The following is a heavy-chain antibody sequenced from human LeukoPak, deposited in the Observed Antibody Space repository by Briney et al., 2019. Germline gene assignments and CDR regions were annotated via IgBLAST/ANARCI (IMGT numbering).Heavy chain of an antibody. CDR3: AGRGQRYFRD. Sequence: SETPSLTCTVSGDSISSDYWSWIRQPPGGGLEWIGYIYRFGNTDYNPSLMRRVTISLDTSKKQFSLNLTSVTAADTAVYYCAGRGQRYFRDWGQGTLVTVSS. CDR2: IYRFGNT. V-gene: IGHV4-4*08. J-gene: IGHJ1*01. CDR1: GDSISSDY.